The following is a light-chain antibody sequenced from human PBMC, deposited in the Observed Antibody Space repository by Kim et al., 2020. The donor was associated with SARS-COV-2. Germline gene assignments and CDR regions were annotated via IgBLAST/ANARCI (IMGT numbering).Light chain of an antibody. CDR1: QSISSW. V-gene: IGKV1-5*01. J-gene: IGKJ1*01. CDR3: QQYHSYWT. Sequence: GDRVTITCRASQSISSWLAWYQQKPGKAPKLLIYDASSLESGVPSRFSGSSSGTEFTLTISSLQPVDSATYYCQQYHSYWTFGQGTRVDIK. CDR2: DAS.